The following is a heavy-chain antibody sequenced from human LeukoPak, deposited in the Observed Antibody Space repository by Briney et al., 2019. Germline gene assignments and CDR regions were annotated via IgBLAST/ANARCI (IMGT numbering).Heavy chain of an antibody. V-gene: IGHV4-38-2*01. CDR2: LYHSDSA. Sequence: PSETLSLTCAVSGYSISNGYYWVWSRQPPGRGLEWIGSLYHSDSAYYNTSLRSRVSMSVDTSKSQFSLTLSFVTAADAAVYYCARQHDSYYYYYIDVWGSGTTVTVSS. CDR1: GYSISNGYY. J-gene: IGHJ6*03. CDR3: ARQHDSYYYYYIDV.